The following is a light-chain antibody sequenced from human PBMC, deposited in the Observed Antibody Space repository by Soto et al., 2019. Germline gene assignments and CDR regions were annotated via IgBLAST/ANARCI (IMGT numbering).Light chain of an antibody. CDR3: SSYTSSSTVV. CDR1: SSDVGGYDY. CDR2: NVR. J-gene: IGLJ2*01. Sequence: QSALTQPASVSGSPGQSITISCTGTSSDVGGYDYVSWYQQHPGKAPKLMIYNVRNRPSGVSYRFSGSKSGNTASLTISGLQAEDEADYYCSSYTSSSTVVFGGGTKVTVL. V-gene: IGLV2-14*03.